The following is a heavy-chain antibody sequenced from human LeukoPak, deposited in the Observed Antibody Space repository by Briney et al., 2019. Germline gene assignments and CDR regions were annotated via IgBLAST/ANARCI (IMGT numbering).Heavy chain of an antibody. Sequence: SETLSLTCSVSGGSISGYYWTWVRQPPGKGLEWIGQIHYSGRADYNPSLKSRITMSVDTSRNQISLKLSSVTAADTATYYCVRFGVNYDLDVWGQGTTVTVSS. J-gene: IGHJ6*02. D-gene: IGHD3-16*01. CDR1: GGSISGYY. CDR2: IHYSGRA. CDR3: VRFGVNYDLDV. V-gene: IGHV4-59*01.